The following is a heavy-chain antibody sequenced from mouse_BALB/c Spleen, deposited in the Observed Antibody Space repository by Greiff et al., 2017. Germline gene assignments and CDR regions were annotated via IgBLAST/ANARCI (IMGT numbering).Heavy chain of an antibody. V-gene: IGHV14-1*02. CDR2: IDPENGNT. D-gene: IGHD4-1*01. CDR3: ARQGPGTEFAY. CDR1: GFNIKDYY. J-gene: IGHJ3*01. Sequence: EVQGVESGAELVRPGALVKLSCKASGFNIKDYYMHWVKQRPEQGLEWIGWIDPENGNTIYDPKFQGKASITADTSSNTAYLQLSSLTSEDTAVYYCARQGPGTEFAYWGQGTLVTVSA.